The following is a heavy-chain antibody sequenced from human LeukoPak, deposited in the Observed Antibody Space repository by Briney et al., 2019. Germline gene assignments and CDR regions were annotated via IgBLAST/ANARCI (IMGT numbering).Heavy chain of an antibody. CDR2: ISGSGGST. Sequence: GGSLRLSCAASGFTFSSYAMSWVRQAPGKGLEWVSAISGSGGSTYYADSVKGRFTISRDNSQNTLDLQMNSLRAEDTAVYYCARDLSERYSTDYWGQGTLVTVSS. V-gene: IGHV3-23*01. J-gene: IGHJ4*02. CDR1: GFTFSSYA. CDR3: ARDLSERYSTDY. D-gene: IGHD1-26*01.